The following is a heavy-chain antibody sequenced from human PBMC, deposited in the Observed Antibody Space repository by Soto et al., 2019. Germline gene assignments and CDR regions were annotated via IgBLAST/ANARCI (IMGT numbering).Heavy chain of an antibody. CDR2: IIPIFGTA. J-gene: IGHJ6*02. D-gene: IGHD3-3*02. CDR1: GGTFSSYA. V-gene: IGHV1-69*06. CDR3: ARGPPIRNYYGMDV. Sequence: SVKVSCKASGGTFSSYAISWVRQAPGQGLEWMGGIIPIFGTANYAQKFQGRVTITADKSTSTAYMELSSLRSEDTAVYYCARGPPIRNYYGMDVWGQGTTVTVSS.